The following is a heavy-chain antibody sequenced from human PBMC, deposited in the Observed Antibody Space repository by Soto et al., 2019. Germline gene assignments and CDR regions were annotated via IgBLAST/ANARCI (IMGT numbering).Heavy chain of an antibody. CDR1: GGSISSGGYY. Sequence: QVQLQESGPGLVKPSQTLSLTCTVSGGSISSGGYYWSWIRQHPGKGLEWIGYIYSSGSTYYNPSLRSRVTVSVDTSKNQFSLNLRSVTAADTAVYYCARDPLSGYDNYWYFDLWGRGTLVTVSS. CDR2: IYSSGST. V-gene: IGHV4-31*03. CDR3: ARDPLSGYDNYWYFDL. D-gene: IGHD5-12*01. J-gene: IGHJ2*01.